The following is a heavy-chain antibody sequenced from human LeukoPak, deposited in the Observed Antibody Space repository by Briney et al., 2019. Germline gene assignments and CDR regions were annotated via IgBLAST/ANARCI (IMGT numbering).Heavy chain of an antibody. Sequence: SLRLSCAASGFTFDDYAMHWVRQAPGKGLEWVSHISWNSGSITYADSVKGRFTISRDNAKNSLYLQMNSLRAEDTAVYYCAREGVLWFGESKFDYWGQGTQVTVSS. CDR1: GFTFDDYA. J-gene: IGHJ4*02. D-gene: IGHD3-10*01. CDR3: AREGVLWFGESKFDY. CDR2: ISWNSGSI. V-gene: IGHV3-9*01.